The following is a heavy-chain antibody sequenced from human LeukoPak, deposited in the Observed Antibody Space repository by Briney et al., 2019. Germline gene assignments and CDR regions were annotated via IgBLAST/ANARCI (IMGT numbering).Heavy chain of an antibody. CDR2: ISGDGGST. CDR3: AKDIKDDSSGWYFDL. Sequence: GGSLRLSCAASGFTFDDYAMHWVRQAPGKGLEWVSLISGDGGSTYYADSVKGRFTISRDNSKNSLYLQMNSLRTEDTALYYCAKDIKDDSSGWYFDLWGRGTLVTVSS. D-gene: IGHD3-22*01. J-gene: IGHJ2*01. CDR1: GFTFDDYA. V-gene: IGHV3-43*02.